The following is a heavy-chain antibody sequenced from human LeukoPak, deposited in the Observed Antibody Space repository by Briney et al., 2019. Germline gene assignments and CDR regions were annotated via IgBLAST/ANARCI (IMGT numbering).Heavy chain of an antibody. CDR3: ARVIESLYYFDY. V-gene: IGHV3-66*01. CDR1: GFTVSSNY. J-gene: IGHJ4*02. CDR2: IYSGGST. Sequence: GGSLRLSCAASGFTVSSNYMSWVRQAPGKGLEWVSVIYSGGSTYYADSVKGRFTISRDNSKNTLYLQMNSLRAEDTAVYYCARVIESLYYFDYWGQGTLVTVSS.